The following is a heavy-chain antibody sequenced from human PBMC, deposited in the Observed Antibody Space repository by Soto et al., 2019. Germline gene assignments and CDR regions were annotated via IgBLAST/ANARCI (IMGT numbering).Heavy chain of an antibody. CDR1: GFTFSSYS. V-gene: IGHV3-48*01. CDR2: ISSSSSTI. Sequence: PGGSLRLSCAASGFTFSSYSMNWVRQAPGKGLEWVSYISSSSSTIYYADSVKGRFTISRDNAKNSLYLQMNSLRAEDTAVYYCAREYSSKSAGYFQHWGQGTLVTVSS. D-gene: IGHD6-13*01. CDR3: AREYSSKSAGYFQH. J-gene: IGHJ1*01.